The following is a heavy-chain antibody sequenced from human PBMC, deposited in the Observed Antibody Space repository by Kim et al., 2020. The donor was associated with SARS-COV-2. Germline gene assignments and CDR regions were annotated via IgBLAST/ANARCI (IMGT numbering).Heavy chain of an antibody. CDR3: ARGVMVRGKAFDI. CDR2: IYYSGST. V-gene: IGHV4-31*03. D-gene: IGHD3-10*01. CDR1: GGSISSGGYY. Sequence: SETLSLTCTVSGGSISSGGYYWSWIRQHPGKGLEWIGYIYYSGSTYYNPSLKSRVTISVDTSKNQFSLKLSSVTAADTAVYYCARGVMVRGKAFDIWGQGTMVTVSS. J-gene: IGHJ3*02.